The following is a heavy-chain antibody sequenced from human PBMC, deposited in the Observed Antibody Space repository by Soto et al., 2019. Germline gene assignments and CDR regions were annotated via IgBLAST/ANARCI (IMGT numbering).Heavy chain of an antibody. V-gene: IGHV3-33*01. J-gene: IGHJ4*02. D-gene: IGHD3-10*01. CDR2: IWYDGSNK. CDR1: GFTFSSYG. CDR3: ARLGSGSYPLLDYFDY. Sequence: GGSLRLSCAASGFTFSSYGMHWVRQALGKGLEWVAVIWYDGSNKYYADSVKGRFSISRDNSKNTLYLQMNSLRAEDTAVYYCARLGSGSYPLLDYFDYWGQGTLVTVSS.